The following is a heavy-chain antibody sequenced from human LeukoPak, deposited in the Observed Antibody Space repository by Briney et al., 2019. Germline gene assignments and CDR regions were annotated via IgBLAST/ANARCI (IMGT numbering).Heavy chain of an antibody. D-gene: IGHD6-6*01. Sequence: PGGSLRLSCAASGLTFSSNWMHWVRQAPGKGLVWVSRISTDGRSTNYADSVKGRFTISRDNAKNTLYLQMNSLRAEDTAVYYCARGQFSSHDYWGQGTLVTVSS. CDR3: ARGQFSSHDY. CDR1: GLTFSSNW. J-gene: IGHJ4*02. V-gene: IGHV3-74*01. CDR2: ISTDGRST.